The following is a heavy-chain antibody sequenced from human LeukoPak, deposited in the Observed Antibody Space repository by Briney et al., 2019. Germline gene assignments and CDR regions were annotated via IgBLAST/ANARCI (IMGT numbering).Heavy chain of an antibody. D-gene: IGHD6-19*01. Sequence: GGSLRLSCAASGFTFSSYSMNWVRQAPGKGLEWVSYISSSSSTIYYADSVKGRFTISRDNAKNSLYLQMNSLRAEDTAVYYCAKEVSRIAVAGNRDYFDYWGQGTLVTVSS. J-gene: IGHJ4*02. V-gene: IGHV3-48*01. CDR1: GFTFSSYS. CDR3: AKEVSRIAVAGNRDYFDY. CDR2: ISSSSSTI.